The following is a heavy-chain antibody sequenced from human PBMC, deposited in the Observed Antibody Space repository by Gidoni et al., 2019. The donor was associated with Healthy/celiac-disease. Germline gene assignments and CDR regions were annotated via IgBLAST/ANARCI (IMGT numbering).Heavy chain of an antibody. CDR2: ISSSSSTI. CDR3: LVGATAPRAFDI. J-gene: IGHJ3*02. CDR1: GFTFSIYS. V-gene: IGHV3-48*01. Sequence: EVQLVESGGGLVQPGGSLRLSCAASGFTFSIYSMNWVRQAPGKGLEWVSYISSSSSTIYYADSVKGRFTISRDNAKNSLYLQMNSLRAEDTAVYYCLVGATAPRAFDIWGQGTMVTVSS. D-gene: IGHD1-26*01.